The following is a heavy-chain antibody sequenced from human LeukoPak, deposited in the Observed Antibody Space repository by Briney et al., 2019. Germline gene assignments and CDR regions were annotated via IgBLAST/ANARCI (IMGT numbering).Heavy chain of an antibody. Sequence: SETLSLTCTVSGGSISSYYWSWIRQPAGKGLEWIGRIYTSGSTNYNPSLKSRVTMSVDTSKNQFSLKLSSVTAADTAVYYCARETVLRFLEDYYYYMDVWGKGTTVTVSS. V-gene: IGHV4-4*07. D-gene: IGHD3-3*01. CDR2: IYTSGST. CDR3: ARETVLRFLEDYYYYMDV. J-gene: IGHJ6*03. CDR1: GGSISSYY.